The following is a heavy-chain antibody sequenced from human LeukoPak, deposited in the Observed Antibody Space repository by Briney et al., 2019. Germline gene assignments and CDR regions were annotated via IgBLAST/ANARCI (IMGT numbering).Heavy chain of an antibody. D-gene: IGHD6-13*01. V-gene: IGHV6-1*01. CDR3: ARVFWEQQLRWFDP. Sequence: SQTLSLTCAISGDSVSSKSVAWNWIRQPPSRGCEWLGRTYYRSKWYNDYAVSVQSRITINPDTSKNQFSLHLNSVTPEDTAVYYCARVFWEQQLRWFDPWGQGTLVIVSS. CDR1: GDSVSSKSVA. CDR2: TYYRSKWYN. J-gene: IGHJ5*02.